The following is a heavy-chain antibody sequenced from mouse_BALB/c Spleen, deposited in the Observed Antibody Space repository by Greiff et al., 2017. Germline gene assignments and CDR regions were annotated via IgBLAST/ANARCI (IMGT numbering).Heavy chain of an antibody. CDR3: ARRGYDDVFAY. CDR2: IWSGGST. CDR1: GFSLTSYG. J-gene: IGHJ3*01. V-gene: IGHV2-2*02. Sequence: VKLVESGPGLVQPSQSLSITCTVSGFSLTSYGVHWVRQSPGKGLEWLGVIWSGGSTDYNAAFISRLSISKDNSKSQVFFKMNSLQANDTAIYYCARRGYDDVFAYWGQGTLVTVSA. D-gene: IGHD2-14*01.